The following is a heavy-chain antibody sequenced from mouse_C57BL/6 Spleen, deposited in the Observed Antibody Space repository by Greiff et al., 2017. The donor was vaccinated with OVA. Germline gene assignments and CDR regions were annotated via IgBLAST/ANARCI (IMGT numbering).Heavy chain of an antibody. CDR1: GFTFSDYG. D-gene: IGHD2-4*01. CDR3: ARLYYDYGDAMDY. J-gene: IGHJ4*01. Sequence: EVQRVESGGGLVQPGGSLKLSCAASGFTFSDYGMAWVRQAPRKGPEWVAFISNLAYSIYSADTVTGRFTISRENAKNTLYLEMSSLRSEDTAMYYCARLYYDYGDAMDYWGQGTSVTVSS. CDR2: ISNLAYSI. V-gene: IGHV5-15*01.